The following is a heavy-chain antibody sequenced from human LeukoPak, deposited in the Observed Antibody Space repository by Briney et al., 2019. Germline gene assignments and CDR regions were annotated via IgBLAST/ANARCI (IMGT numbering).Heavy chain of an antibody. CDR2: INPNSGDT. D-gene: IGHD5-18*01. J-gene: IGHJ4*02. CDR1: GYTFTGYY. V-gene: IGHV1-2*02. CDR3: ATIRERGYSSGTFDY. Sequence: ASVKVSCKASGYTFTGYYLHWVRQAPGQGLEWMGWINPNSGDTNYALKFQGRVTMTRDTSITTAYMELSRLGSDDTALYYCATIRERGYSSGTFDYWGQGTLVTVSS.